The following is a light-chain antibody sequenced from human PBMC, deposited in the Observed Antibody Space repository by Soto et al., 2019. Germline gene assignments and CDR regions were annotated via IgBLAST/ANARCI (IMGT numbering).Light chain of an antibody. CDR3: VAWDDTLDAQV. CDR2: RNN. V-gene: IGLV1-47*01. Sequence: QSVLTQSPSASGTPGQRVTISCSGSRSNIGRNFAYWYQHVPGTAPRLLIQRNNERPSGVPDRFSGSKSGTSVSLAISGLRSDDEATYYSVAWDDTLDAQVFGGGTQRTVL. J-gene: IGLJ3*02. CDR1: RSNIGRNF.